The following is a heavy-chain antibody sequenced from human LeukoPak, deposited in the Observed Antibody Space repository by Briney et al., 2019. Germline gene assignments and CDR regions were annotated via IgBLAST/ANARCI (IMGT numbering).Heavy chain of an antibody. CDR2: IDPNSDDR. V-gene: IGHV1-8*03. CDR3: AGTTSFTASGYDY. D-gene: IGHD6-25*01. Sequence: ASVKVSCKASGYTFNNYHINWVRQATGQGLEWMGWIDPNSDDRGYAQKFQGRVTISRDTSINTAYMELRSLRSEDTAVYFCAGTTSFTASGYDYWGQGTLSPSPQ. CDR1: GYTFNNYH. J-gene: IGHJ4*02.